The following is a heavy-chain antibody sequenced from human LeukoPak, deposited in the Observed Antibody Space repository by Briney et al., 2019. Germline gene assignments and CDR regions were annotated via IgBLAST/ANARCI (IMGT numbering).Heavy chain of an antibody. V-gene: IGHV1-18*01. CDR2: ISAYNGNT. Sequence: ASVKVSCKVSGYTLTELSMHWVRQAPGQGLEWMGWISAYNGNTNYAQKLQGRVTMTTDTSTSTAYMELRSLRSDDTAVYYCARDAYCGGDCATNDAFDIWGQGTMVTVSS. CDR1: GYTLTELS. J-gene: IGHJ3*02. CDR3: ARDAYCGGDCATNDAFDI. D-gene: IGHD2-21*02.